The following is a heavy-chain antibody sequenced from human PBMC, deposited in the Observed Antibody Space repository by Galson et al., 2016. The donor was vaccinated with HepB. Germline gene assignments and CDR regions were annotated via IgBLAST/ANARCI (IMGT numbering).Heavy chain of an antibody. CDR3: AKRSRDGYNSPLEY. CDR1: GFAFSNYA. J-gene: IGHJ4*02. Sequence: SLRLSCAVSGFAFSNYAMNWVRQAPGKGLECVSGISANGDRLSYGDSARGRFTISRDNFKNTLYLQMDSLGADDTAVYYCAKRSRDGYNSPLEYWGQGTLVTVSS. CDR2: ISANGDRL. V-gene: IGHV3-23*01. D-gene: IGHD5-24*01.